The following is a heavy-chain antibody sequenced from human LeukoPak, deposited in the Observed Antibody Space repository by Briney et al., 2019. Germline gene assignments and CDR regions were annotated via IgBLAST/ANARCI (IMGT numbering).Heavy chain of an antibody. CDR2: VYYSGST. V-gene: IGHV4-39*02. CDR3: TRRREGRAYRDY. Sequence: PSETLSLTCTVSGGSISSSGYYWGWIRQPPGKGLEWIANVYYSGSTHHNPSLKSRVTISVDTSNNHFSLKLSSVTAADTAVYYCTRRREGRAYRDYWGQGTLVTVSS. CDR1: GGSISSSGYY. J-gene: IGHJ4*02. D-gene: IGHD1-26*01.